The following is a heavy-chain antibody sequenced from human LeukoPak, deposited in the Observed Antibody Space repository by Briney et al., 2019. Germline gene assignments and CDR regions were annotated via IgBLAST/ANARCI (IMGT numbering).Heavy chain of an antibody. CDR3: ARGTLTYYYDTSGHLELDY. J-gene: IGHJ4*02. V-gene: IGHV3-74*01. CDR2: INSDGSYA. CDR1: EFTFSKYW. D-gene: IGHD3-22*01. Sequence: GGSLRLSCAASEFTFSKYWMHWVRQAPGKGLVWVSRINSDGSYASYAETVKGRFTISRDNAKNTVYLQMNSLRAEDTAVYYCARGTLTYYYDTSGHLELDYWGQGTLVTVSS.